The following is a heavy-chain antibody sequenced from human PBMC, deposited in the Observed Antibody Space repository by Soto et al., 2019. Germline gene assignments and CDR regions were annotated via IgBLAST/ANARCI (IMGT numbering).Heavy chain of an antibody. CDR2: VYYTGTT. Sequence: XATLYVACTVSGGSISSYLYIWVRQPPGKGLEWIGSVYYTGTTYYNPSLNSRVTISVDTSKTQFSLNLTSVTAADTAVYYRARDLAAVSRAFCYWGPGTLVTVSS. CDR3: ARDLAAVSRAFCY. V-gene: IGHV4-59*01. CDR1: GGSISSYL. D-gene: IGHD6-13*01. J-gene: IGHJ4*02.